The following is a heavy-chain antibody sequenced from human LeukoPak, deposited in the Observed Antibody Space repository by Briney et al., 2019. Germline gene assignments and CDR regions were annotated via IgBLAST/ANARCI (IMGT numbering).Heavy chain of an antibody. CDR1: GFTFNSYW. V-gene: IGHV3-7*01. CDR2: IKQDGSEK. Sequence: GGSLRLSCAASGFTFNSYWMSWVRQAPGKGLEWVANIKQDGSEKYYVDSVKGRFTISRDNAKNSLYLQMNSLRAEDTAVYYCARYGPFLEWLSYYYYYYMDVWGKGTTVTVSS. CDR3: ARYGPFLEWLSYYYYYYMDV. J-gene: IGHJ6*03. D-gene: IGHD3-3*02.